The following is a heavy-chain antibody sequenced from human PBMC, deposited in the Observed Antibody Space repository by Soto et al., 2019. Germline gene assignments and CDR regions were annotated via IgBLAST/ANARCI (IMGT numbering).Heavy chain of an antibody. CDR2: ISAYNGNT. D-gene: IGHD3-16*02. CDR3: ARELWGSYRPGDAFDI. J-gene: IGHJ3*02. V-gene: IGHV1-18*01. Sequence: ASVKVSCKASGYTFTSYGISWVRQAPGQGLEWMGWISAYNGNTNYAQKLQGRVTMTTDTSTSTAYMELRSLRSDDTAVYYCARELWGSYRPGDAFDIWGQGTMVTVSS. CDR1: GYTFTSYG.